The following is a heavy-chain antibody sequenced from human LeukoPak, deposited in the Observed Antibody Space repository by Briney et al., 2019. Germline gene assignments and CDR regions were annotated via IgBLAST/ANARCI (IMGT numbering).Heavy chain of an antibody. V-gene: IGHV3-66*01. CDR1: GFTFSNYN. Sequence: PGGSLRFSCAASGFTFSNYNMNWVRQAPGKGLEWVSFIYGGGSTSYADSVKGRFTISRDSSKNTLYLQMNSLRAEDTAVYYCARVTSGHLFDYWGQGTLVTVAS. D-gene: IGHD3-10*01. J-gene: IGHJ4*02. CDR3: ARVTSGHLFDY. CDR2: IYGGGST.